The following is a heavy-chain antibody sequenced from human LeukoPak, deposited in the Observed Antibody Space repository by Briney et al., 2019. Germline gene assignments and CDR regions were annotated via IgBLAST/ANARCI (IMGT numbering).Heavy chain of an antibody. CDR2: IYYSGST. V-gene: IGHV4-59*12. CDR1: GGSISSYY. J-gene: IGHJ4*02. CDR3: ARDRGSGYDYVDY. Sequence: PSETLSLTCTVSGGSISSYYWSWIRQPPGKGLEWIGYIYYSGSTNYNPSLKSRVTISVDTSKNQFSLKLSSVTAADTAVYYCARDRGSGYDYVDYWGQGTLVTVSS. D-gene: IGHD5-12*01.